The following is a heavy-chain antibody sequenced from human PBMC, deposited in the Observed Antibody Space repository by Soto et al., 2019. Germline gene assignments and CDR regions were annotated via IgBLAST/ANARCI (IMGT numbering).Heavy chain of an antibody. CDR1: GFTFSDYY. D-gene: IGHD2-2*01. CDR2: ISSSSSYT. V-gene: IGHV3-11*05. Sequence: QVPLVESGGGLVKPGGSLRLSCAASGFTFSDYYMSWIRQAPGKGLEWVSYISSSSSYTNYADSVKGRFTISRDNAKNSLYLQMNSLRAEDTAVYYCASRVVPAAYFDYWGQGTLVTVSS. CDR3: ASRVVPAAYFDY. J-gene: IGHJ4*02.